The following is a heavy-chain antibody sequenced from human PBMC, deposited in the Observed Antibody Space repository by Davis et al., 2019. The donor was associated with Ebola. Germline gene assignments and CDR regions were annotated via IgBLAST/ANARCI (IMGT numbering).Heavy chain of an antibody. CDR2: IRSKAYGGKA. J-gene: IGHJ6*02. V-gene: IGHV3-49*04. Sequence: GGSLRLSCETSGFIFRNYVMSWVRQAPGKGLEWVGFIRSKAYGGKAQYAASVKGRFTVSRDDSKSIVYLQMNSLKTEDTAVYYCARDLKQPPPSYYYGMDVWGRGTTVTVSS. CDR1: GFIFRNYV. D-gene: IGHD6-13*01. CDR3: ARDLKQPPPSYYYGMDV.